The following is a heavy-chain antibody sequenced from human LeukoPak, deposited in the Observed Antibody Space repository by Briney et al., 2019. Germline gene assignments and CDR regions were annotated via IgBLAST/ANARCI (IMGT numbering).Heavy chain of an antibody. V-gene: IGHV3-30*18. CDR1: GFTFSSYG. J-gene: IGHJ4*02. CDR3: AKSSYYYDSSGYYS. CDR2: ISYDGSNK. D-gene: IGHD3-22*01. Sequence: GSLRLSFAASGFTFSSYGMHWVRQAPGKGLEWVAVISYDGSNKYYADSVKGRFTISRDNSKNTLYLQMNSLRAEDTAVYYCAKSSYYYDSSGYYSWGQGTLVTVSS.